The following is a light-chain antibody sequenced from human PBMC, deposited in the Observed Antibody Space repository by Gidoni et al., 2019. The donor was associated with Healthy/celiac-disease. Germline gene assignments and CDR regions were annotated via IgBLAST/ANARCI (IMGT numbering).Light chain of an antibody. CDR1: QSVLYSSNNKNY. V-gene: IGKV4-1*01. CDR3: QQYYSTPFT. Sequence: DIVMTQSPDSLAVSLGERATINCKSSQSVLYSSNNKNYLAWYQQKPGQPPKLLIYWASTRESGVPDRCSGSGSGTDFTLTISSLQAEDVAVYYCQQYYSTPFTFXPXTKVXIK. J-gene: IGKJ3*01. CDR2: WAS.